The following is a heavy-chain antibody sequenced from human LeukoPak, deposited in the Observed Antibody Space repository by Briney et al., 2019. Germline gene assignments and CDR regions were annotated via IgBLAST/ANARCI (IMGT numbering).Heavy chain of an antibody. CDR1: GYTFTSYG. J-gene: IGHJ6*03. Sequence: GASVKVSCKASGYTFTSYGISWVRQAPGQGLEWMGWMNPNSGNTGYAQKFQGRVTITRNTSISTAYMELSSLRSEDTAVYYCARNVVVTAMPYYYYYMDVWGKGTTVTVSS. D-gene: IGHD2-21*02. CDR2: MNPNSGNT. V-gene: IGHV1-8*03. CDR3: ARNVVVTAMPYYYYYMDV.